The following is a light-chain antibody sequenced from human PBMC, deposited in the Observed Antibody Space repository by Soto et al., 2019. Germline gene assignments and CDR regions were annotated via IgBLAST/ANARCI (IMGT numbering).Light chain of an antibody. V-gene: IGLV2-14*03. Sequence: QSALTQPASVSGSPGQSITISCTGSSSYVVGCNHVSWYQQHPGKAPKLMLYDVTNRPSGVSDRFSGSKSGNTASLTISGLQAEDEADYYCSSYTGSSTLVLFGGGTKLTVL. CDR2: DVT. CDR3: SSYTGSSTLVL. CDR1: SSYVVGCNH. J-gene: IGLJ2*01.